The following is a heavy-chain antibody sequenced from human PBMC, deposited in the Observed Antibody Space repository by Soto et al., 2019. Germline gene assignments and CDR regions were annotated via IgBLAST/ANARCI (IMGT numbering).Heavy chain of an antibody. Sequence: QAQVVQSGAEARAPGASVKVACKASGYIFTIYYIHWVRQAPGQGLEYLGVADPHAATTYVAQKFQGRITVTTDRSTRTVDMELTSLTPDDTAVYYCARERDRADWFDARGQGTLVAVTT. CDR1: GYIFTIYY. CDR3: ARERDRADWFDA. J-gene: IGHJ5*02. CDR2: ADPHAATT. V-gene: IGHV1-46*03.